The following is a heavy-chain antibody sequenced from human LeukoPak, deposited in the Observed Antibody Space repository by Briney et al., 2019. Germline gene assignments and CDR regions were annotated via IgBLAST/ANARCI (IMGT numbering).Heavy chain of an antibody. Sequence: SETLSLTCAVSGGAFSNYFWTWIRQPPGKGLEWIAEINDSGSTNSNSSLRSRVAISLDTSKNQFSLRLTSVTAADTAVYYCARGQYCSTTTGYSARRYFVFWGQGTLVTLSS. V-gene: IGHV4-34*01. CDR3: ARGQYCSTTTGYSARRYFVF. J-gene: IGHJ4*02. CDR1: GGAFSNYF. CDR2: INDSGST. D-gene: IGHD2-2*01.